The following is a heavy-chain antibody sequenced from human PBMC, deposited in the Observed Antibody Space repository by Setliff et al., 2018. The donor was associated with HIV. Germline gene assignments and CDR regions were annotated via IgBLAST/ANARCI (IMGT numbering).Heavy chain of an antibody. D-gene: IGHD5-18*01. CDR2: IYTSGST. Sequence: SETLSLTCTVSGGSISSGSYYWSWIRQPAGKGLEWIGRIYTSGSTNYNPSLKSRVTISVDTSKNQFSLKLSSVTAADTAVYYCARSYSYGYNWFDPWGQGTLVT. CDR3: ARSYSYGYNWFDP. CDR1: GGSISSGSYY. J-gene: IGHJ5*02. V-gene: IGHV4-61*02.